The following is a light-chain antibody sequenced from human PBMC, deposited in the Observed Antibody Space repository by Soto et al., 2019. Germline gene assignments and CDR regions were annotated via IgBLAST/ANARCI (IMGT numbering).Light chain of an antibody. CDR1: QSVDIN. Sequence: EIVLSHSHATLSVSQGEKLTLSSRVSQSVDINLAWYQQKPGQAPRLLIYGASTRATGIPARFSGSGSGTEFTLTISSLQSEDFTVYYCQQYNNWPRTFGQGTKVDNK. CDR3: QQYNNWPRT. J-gene: IGKJ1*01. CDR2: GAS. V-gene: IGKV3-15*01.